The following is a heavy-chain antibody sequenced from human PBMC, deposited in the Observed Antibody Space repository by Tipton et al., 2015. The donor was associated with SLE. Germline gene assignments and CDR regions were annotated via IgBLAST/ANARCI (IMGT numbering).Heavy chain of an antibody. CDR2: IYYSGST. Sequence: TLSLTCTVSGGSISSYYWSWIRQPPGKGLEWIGYIYYSGSTNYNPSLKSRVTIPVDTSKNQFSLKLSSVTAADTAVYYCASVPGYYDSSGTDAFDIWGQGTMVPVSS. V-gene: IGHV4-59*01. D-gene: IGHD3-22*01. J-gene: IGHJ3*02. CDR3: ASVPGYYDSSGTDAFDI. CDR1: GGSISSYY.